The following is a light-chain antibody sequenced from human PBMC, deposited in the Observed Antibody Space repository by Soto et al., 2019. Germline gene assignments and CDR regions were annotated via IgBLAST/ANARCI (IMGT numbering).Light chain of an antibody. CDR3: QQYNSYPRT. CDR1: QGISSY. V-gene: IGKV1-5*03. J-gene: IGKJ4*01. Sequence: DIQLTQSPSSLSSSTGARVXXTWRASQGISSYLAWYQQKPGKAPKXXIYKVSSLESGVPSRFSGSGAGTEFTLTISSLQPDDFATYYCQQYNSYPRTFGGGTKVDIK. CDR2: KVS.